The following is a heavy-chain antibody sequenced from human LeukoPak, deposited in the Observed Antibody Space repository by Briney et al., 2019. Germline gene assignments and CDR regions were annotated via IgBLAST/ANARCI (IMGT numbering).Heavy chain of an antibody. D-gene: IGHD4-17*01. CDR1: GFTFSNYA. CDR2: LSGSGGST. Sequence: GGSLRLSCAASGFTFSNYAMTWVRQAPGKGLEWVSTLSGSGGSTYFGDSVKGRFTISRDNSKNRLYLKMNSLRAEDTGVYYCAKEATVTPGNVNWFDTWGQGTLVTVSS. J-gene: IGHJ5*02. CDR3: AKEATVTPGNVNWFDT. V-gene: IGHV3-23*01.